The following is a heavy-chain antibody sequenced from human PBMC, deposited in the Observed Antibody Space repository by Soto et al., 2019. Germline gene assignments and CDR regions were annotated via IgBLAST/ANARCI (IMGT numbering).Heavy chain of an antibody. CDR2: IIPIFGAP. V-gene: IGHV1-69*01. CDR3: ATPAEPLDTAMLKGLAH. J-gene: IGHJ4*02. CDR1: GGTFSNTA. Sequence: QVQLVQSGAEVKKPGSSVKVSCNASGGTFSNTAFIWLRQAPGQGLEWMGGIIPIFGAPNYAQKFKGRLMISADDSASKAYMELNTLTSEDTAVYYCATPAEPLDTAMLKGLAHWGQGTLVTVSS. D-gene: IGHD5-18*01.